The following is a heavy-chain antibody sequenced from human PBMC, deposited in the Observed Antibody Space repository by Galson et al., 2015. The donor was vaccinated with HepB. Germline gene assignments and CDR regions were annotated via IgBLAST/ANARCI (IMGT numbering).Heavy chain of an antibody. Sequence: SLRLSCAASGFTFSSYGMHWVRQAPGKGLEWVAVISYDGSNKYYADSVKGRFTISRDNSKNTLYLQMNSLRAEDTAVYYCAKGLYYYDSSGIFDYWGQGTLVTVSS. CDR1: GFTFSSYG. CDR2: ISYDGSNK. V-gene: IGHV3-30*18. J-gene: IGHJ4*02. CDR3: AKGLYYYDSSGIFDY. D-gene: IGHD3-22*01.